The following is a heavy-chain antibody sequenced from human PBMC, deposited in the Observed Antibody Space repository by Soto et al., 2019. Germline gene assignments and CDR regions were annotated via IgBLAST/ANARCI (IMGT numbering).Heavy chain of an antibody. CDR3: ANIATVTSHSYYYYYGMDV. Sequence: GGSLRLSCAASGFTFSSYGMHWVRQAPGKGLEWVAVISYDGSNKYYADSVKGRFTISRDNPKNTLYLQMNSLRAEDTAVYYCANIATVTSHSYYYYYGMDVWGQGTTVTVS. J-gene: IGHJ6*02. V-gene: IGHV3-30*18. CDR1: GFTFSSYG. CDR2: ISYDGSNK. D-gene: IGHD4-17*01.